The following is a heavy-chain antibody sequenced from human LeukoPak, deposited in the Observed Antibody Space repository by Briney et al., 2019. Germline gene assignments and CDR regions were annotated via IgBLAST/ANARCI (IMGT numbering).Heavy chain of an antibody. CDR1: GFTFSSYA. Sequence: PGGSLRLSCAASGFTFSSYAMHWVRQAPGKGLEWVAVISYDGSNKYYADSVKGRFTISRDNSKNTLYLQMNSLRAEDTAVYYCAKAMVRGVAGKKFDYWGQGTLVTVSS. V-gene: IGHV3-30*04. J-gene: IGHJ4*02. CDR3: AKAMVRGVAGKKFDY. CDR2: ISYDGSNK. D-gene: IGHD3-10*01.